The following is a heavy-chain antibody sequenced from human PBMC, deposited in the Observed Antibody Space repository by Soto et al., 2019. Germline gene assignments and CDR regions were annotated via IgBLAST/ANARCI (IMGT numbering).Heavy chain of an antibody. CDR2: IYYSGST. CDR3: ARLITIFGVLRYYFDY. Sequence: SETLSLTCTVSAGSISSGDYYWSWIRQPPGKGLEWIGHIYYSGSTYYNPSLKSGVTISVDTSKNQFSLKLSSVTAADTAVYYCARLITIFGVLRYYFDYWGQGTLVTVSS. J-gene: IGHJ4*02. D-gene: IGHD3-3*01. V-gene: IGHV4-30-4*01. CDR1: AGSISSGDYY.